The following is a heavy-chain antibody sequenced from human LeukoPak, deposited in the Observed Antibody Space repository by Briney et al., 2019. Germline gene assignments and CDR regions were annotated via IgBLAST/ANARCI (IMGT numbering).Heavy chain of an antibody. J-gene: IGHJ3*02. V-gene: IGHV1-24*01. CDR1: GYTLTELS. CDR2: FDPEDGET. CDR3: AREVGFYGDYQLHNAFDI. Sequence: ASVKVSCKVSGYTLTELSMHWVRQAPGKGLEWMGGFDPEDGETIYAQKFQGRVTMTEDTSTDTAYMELSSLRSEDTAVYYRAREVGFYGDYQLHNAFDIWGQGTMVTVSS. D-gene: IGHD4-17*01.